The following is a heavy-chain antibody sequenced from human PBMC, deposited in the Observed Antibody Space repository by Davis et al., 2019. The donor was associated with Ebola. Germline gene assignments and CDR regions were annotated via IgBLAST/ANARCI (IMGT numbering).Heavy chain of an antibody. J-gene: IGHJ4*02. CDR3: ARGWLKGYLDY. CDR1: GDSVSSGG. Sequence: HSQTLSLTCDISGDSVSSGGWNWIRQSPSRGLEWLGRTYYTSKWHNDYGESVKSRITINPDTSKNQLSLQLNSVTPEDTAVYYCARGWLKGYLDYWGQGTLVTVSS. CDR2: TYYTSKWHN. V-gene: IGHV6-1*01. D-gene: IGHD3-22*01.